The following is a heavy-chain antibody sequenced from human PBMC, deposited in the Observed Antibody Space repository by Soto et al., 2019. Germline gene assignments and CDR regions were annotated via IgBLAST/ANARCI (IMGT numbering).Heavy chain of an antibody. CDR1: GGSISSGGYY. D-gene: IGHD6-13*01. CDR3: ARLSTVAAAGPPVNKYYYYYYGMDV. J-gene: IGHJ6*02. Sequence: SETLSLTCTVSGGSISSGGYYWSWIRQHPGKGLEWIGYIYYSGSTYYNPSLKSRVTISVDTSKNQFSLKLSSVTAADTAMYYCARLSTVAAAGPPVNKYYYYYYGMDVWGQGTTVTVSS. CDR2: IYYSGST. V-gene: IGHV4-31*03.